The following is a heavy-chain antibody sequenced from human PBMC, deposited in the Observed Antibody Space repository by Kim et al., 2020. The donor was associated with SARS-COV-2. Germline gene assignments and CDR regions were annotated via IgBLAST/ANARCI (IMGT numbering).Heavy chain of an antibody. Sequence: GGSLRLSCAASGFTFSSYGMHWVRQAPGKGLEWVAVISYDGSNKYYADSVKGRFTISRDNSKNTLYLQMNSLRAEDTAVYYCAGGWFSGFDYWGQGTLVTVSS. J-gene: IGHJ4*02. CDR3: AGGWFSGFDY. D-gene: IGHD6-19*01. CDR1: GFTFSSYG. V-gene: IGHV3-30*03. CDR2: ISYDGSNK.